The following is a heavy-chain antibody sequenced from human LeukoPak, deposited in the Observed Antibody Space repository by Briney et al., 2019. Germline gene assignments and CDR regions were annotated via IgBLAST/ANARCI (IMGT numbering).Heavy chain of an antibody. CDR2: ISSSSSYI. CDR3: ACRSHFLYGSGSYTTRETI. J-gene: IGHJ3*02. V-gene: IGHV3-21*04. Sequence: GGSLRLSCAASGFTFSSYSMNWVRQAPGKGLEWVSSISSSSSYIYYADSVKGRFTISRDNAKNSLYLQMNSLRAEDTAVYYCACRSHFLYGSGSYTTRETIWGQGTMVTVSS. CDR1: GFTFSSYS. D-gene: IGHD3-10*01.